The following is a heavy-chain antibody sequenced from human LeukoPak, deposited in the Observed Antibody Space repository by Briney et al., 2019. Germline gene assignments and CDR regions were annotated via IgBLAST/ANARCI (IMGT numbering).Heavy chain of an antibody. V-gene: IGHV3-21*01. Sequence: PGESLRLSCAASGFTFSNFAMNWVRQAPGKGLEWVSSISSGTSYIYYADSVRGRFTISRDNAKNSLYLQMNSLRAEDTAVYYCASGARPIEYWGQGTLVTVSS. CDR3: ASGARPIEY. J-gene: IGHJ4*02. D-gene: IGHD6-6*01. CDR1: GFTFSNFA. CDR2: ISSGTSYI.